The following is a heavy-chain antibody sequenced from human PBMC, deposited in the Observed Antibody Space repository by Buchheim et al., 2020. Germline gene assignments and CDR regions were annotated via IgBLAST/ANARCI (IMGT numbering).Heavy chain of an antibody. CDR3: ARGAYYDFWSGYYRRPFDY. CDR1: GYTFTSYD. V-gene: IGHV1-8*01. J-gene: IGHJ4*02. CDR2: MNPNSGNT. D-gene: IGHD3-3*01. Sequence: QVQLVQSGAEVKKPGASVKVSCKASGYTFTSYDINWVRQATGQGLEWMGWMNPNSGNTGYAQKFQGRVTMNRNTSISTAYMELSSLRSEDTAVYYCARGAYYDFWSGYYRRPFDYWGQGTL.